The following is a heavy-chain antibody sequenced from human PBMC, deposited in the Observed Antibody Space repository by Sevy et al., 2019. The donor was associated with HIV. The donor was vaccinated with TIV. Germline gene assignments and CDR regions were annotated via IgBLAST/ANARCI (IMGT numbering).Heavy chain of an antibody. V-gene: IGHV3-23*01. CDR1: GFNFNIYS. Sequence: GGSLRLSCVASGFNFNIYSISCVRHAPGNGLEWVSTLSFGCGRINHADSVQGRFTMSRDDSKKTVYLEMNSLRAEDTAVYYCAREGCTRPHDHWGQGTLVTVSS. CDR2: LSFGCGRI. CDR3: AREGCTRPHDH. J-gene: IGHJ4*02. D-gene: IGHD2-8*01.